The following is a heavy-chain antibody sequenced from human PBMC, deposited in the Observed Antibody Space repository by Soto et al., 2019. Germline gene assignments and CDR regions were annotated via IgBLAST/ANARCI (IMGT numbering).Heavy chain of an antibody. J-gene: IGHJ4*02. D-gene: IGHD1-7*01. V-gene: IGHV5-51*01. CDR1: GYSFTSYW. CDR2: IYPGDSDT. CDR3: ARLGPDKWNYDQGFDF. Sequence: GESLKISCKGSGYSFTSYWIGWVRQMPGKGLEWMGIIYPGDSDTRYSPSFQGQVTISADKSISTAYLQWSSLKASDTAMYYCARLGPDKWNYDQGFDFWGQRTLVTVSS.